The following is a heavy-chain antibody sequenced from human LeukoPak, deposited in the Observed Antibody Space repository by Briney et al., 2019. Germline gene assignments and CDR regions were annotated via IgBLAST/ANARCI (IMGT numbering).Heavy chain of an antibody. CDR2: IWYDGSNK. J-gene: IGHJ4*02. D-gene: IGHD5-18*01. CDR1: GFTFSSYG. V-gene: IGHV3-30*02. Sequence: GPLRLSCAASGFTFSSYGMHWVRQAPGKGLEWVAVIWYDGSNKYYADSVKGRFTISRDNAKNSLYLQMNSLRAEDTALYYCAKGRGYSYGYLADYWGQGTLVTVSS. CDR3: AKGRGYSYGYLADY.